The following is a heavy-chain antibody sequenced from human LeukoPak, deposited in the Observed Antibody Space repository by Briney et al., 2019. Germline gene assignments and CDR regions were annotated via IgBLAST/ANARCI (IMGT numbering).Heavy chain of an antibody. D-gene: IGHD4-17*01. CDR2: IYPGDSDT. J-gene: IGHJ4*02. Sequence: GESLKISCKSSGYSFPNFWIGWVRQMPGKGLEWMGIIYPGDSDTRYSPSFQGQVTISDDKSISTAYLQWSSLKASDTAMYFCARQGGYGDYGYWGQGTLVTVSS. CDR1: GYSFPNFW. V-gene: IGHV5-51*01. CDR3: ARQGGYGDYGY.